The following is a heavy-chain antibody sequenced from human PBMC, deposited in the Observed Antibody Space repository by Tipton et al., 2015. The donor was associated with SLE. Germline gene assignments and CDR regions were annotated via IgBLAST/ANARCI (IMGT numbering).Heavy chain of an antibody. Sequence: TLSLTCTVSGGSISSSSYYWGWIRQPPGKGLEWIGSIHYSGSTYYNPSLKSRVTISVDTSKNQFSLKLSSVTAADTAVYYCARVYQVGYFDYWGQGTLVTVSS. J-gene: IGHJ4*02. V-gene: IGHV4-39*07. CDR3: ARVYQVGYFDY. CDR2: IHYSGST. CDR1: GGSISSSSYY. D-gene: IGHD1-26*01.